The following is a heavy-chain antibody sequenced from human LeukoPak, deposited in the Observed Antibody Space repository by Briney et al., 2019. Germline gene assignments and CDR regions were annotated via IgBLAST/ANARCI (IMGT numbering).Heavy chain of an antibody. Sequence: GGSLRLSCAASGFTFDDYAMHWVRQAPGKGLEWVSLISWDGGSTYYADSVKGRFTISRDNSKNSLYLQMNSLRAEDTALYCCASTHSSGYYYDFDYWGQGTLVTVSS. J-gene: IGHJ4*02. D-gene: IGHD3-22*01. V-gene: IGHV3-43D*03. CDR1: GFTFDDYA. CDR2: ISWDGGST. CDR3: ASTHSSGYYYDFDY.